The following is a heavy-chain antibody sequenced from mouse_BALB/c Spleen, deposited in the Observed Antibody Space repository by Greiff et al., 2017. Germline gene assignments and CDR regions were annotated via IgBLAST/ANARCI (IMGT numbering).Heavy chain of an antibody. CDR1: GYSITSDYA. J-gene: IGHJ2*01. CDR3: ARRNYYGRGFFDY. CDR2: ISYSGST. Sequence: DVQLQESGPGLVKPSQSLSLTCTVTGYSITSDYAWNWIRQFPGNKLEWMGYISYSGSTSYNPSLKSRISITRDTSKNQFFLQLNSVTTEDTATYYCARRNYYGRGFFDYRGQGTTLTVSS. V-gene: IGHV3-2*02. D-gene: IGHD1-1*01.